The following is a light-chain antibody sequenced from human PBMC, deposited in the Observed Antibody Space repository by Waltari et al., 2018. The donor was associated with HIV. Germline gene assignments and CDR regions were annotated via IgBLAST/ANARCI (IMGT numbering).Light chain of an antibody. V-gene: IGLV3-1*01. Sequence: SYELTQPPSVSVSPGQTASITCSGDKLGNKYACWYQRKPGQSPVVVIYQDSVRPSGFPERFSGSNSGNTATRTMSGTQAMDEADYYCQAWDSSTWVFGGGTKLTVL. J-gene: IGLJ3*02. CDR1: KLGNKY. CDR3: QAWDSSTWV. CDR2: QDS.